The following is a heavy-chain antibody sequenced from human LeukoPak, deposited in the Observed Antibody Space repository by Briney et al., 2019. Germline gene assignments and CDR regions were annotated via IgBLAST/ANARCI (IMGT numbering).Heavy chain of an antibody. J-gene: IGHJ4*02. CDR2: ISSSGSTI. V-gene: IGHV3-48*04. CDR3: ARGFQSYYYDSSGYMALGY. CDR1: GFTFSSYS. Sequence: GGSLRLSCAASGFTFSSYSMNWVRQAPGKGLEWVSYISSSGSTIYYADSVKGRFTISRDNAKNSLYLQMNSLRAEDTAVYYCARGFQSYYYDSSGYMALGYWGQGTLVTVSS. D-gene: IGHD3-22*01.